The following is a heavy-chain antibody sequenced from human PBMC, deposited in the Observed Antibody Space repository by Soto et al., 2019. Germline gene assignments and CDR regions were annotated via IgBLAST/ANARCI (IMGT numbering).Heavy chain of an antibody. CDR2: IYYSGST. V-gene: IGHV4-31*03. J-gene: IGHJ5*02. CDR1: GGSISSGGYY. CDR3: ARVIGKYFSSRTNWFDP. Sequence: CTVSGGSISSGGYYWSWIRQHPGKGLEWIGYIYYSGSTYYNPSLKSRVTISVDTSKNQFSLKLSSVTAADTAVYYCARVIGKYFSSRTNWFDPWGQGTLVTVSS. D-gene: IGHD3-3*01.